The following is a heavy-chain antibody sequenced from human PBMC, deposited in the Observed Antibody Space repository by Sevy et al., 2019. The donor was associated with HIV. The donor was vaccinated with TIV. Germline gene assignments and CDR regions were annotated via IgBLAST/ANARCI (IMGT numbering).Heavy chain of an antibody. D-gene: IGHD2-8*02. CDR3: TTRDTGHSGVY. CDR2: IKSESDGGTT. J-gene: IGHJ4*02. CDR1: GLTFSDAW. V-gene: IGHV3-15*01. Sequence: GGSLRLSCVGSGLTFSDAWMNWVRQAPGKGLEWVGRIKSESDGGTTDYTAPVKGRFTISRDDSKNTLYLQMNSLKSEDTAVYYCTTRDTGHSGVYWGRGTLVTVSS.